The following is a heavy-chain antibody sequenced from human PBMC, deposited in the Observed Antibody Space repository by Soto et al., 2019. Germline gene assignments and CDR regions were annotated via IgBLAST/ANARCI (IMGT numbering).Heavy chain of an antibody. CDR3: ARDRALCGGDCYYYYGMDV. CDR1: GFTFSSYG. J-gene: IGHJ6*02. CDR2: IWYDGSNK. V-gene: IGHV3-33*01. Sequence: QVQVVESGGGVVQPGRSLRLSCAASGFTFSSYGMHWVRQAPGKGLEWVAVIWYDGSNKYYADSVKGRFTISRDNSKNTLYLQMNSLRAEDTAVYYCARDRALCGGDCYYYYGMDVWGQGTTVTVSS. D-gene: IGHD2-21*02.